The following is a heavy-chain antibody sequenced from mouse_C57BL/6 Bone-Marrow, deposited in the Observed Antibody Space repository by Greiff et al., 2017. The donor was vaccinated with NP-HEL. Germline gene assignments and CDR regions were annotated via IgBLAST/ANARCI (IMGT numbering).Heavy chain of an antibody. CDR1: GYAFTDYY. Sequence: QVQLQQSGAELVRPGASVKLSCKASGYAFTDYYINWVKQRPGQGLEWIARIYPGSGNTYYNEKFKGKATLTAEKSSSTACMQLSSLTSEDSAVFFCARERRFTTVVAPFAYWGQGTLVTVSA. CDR3: ARERRFTTVVAPFAY. CDR2: IYPGSGNT. J-gene: IGHJ3*01. V-gene: IGHV1-76*01. D-gene: IGHD1-1*01.